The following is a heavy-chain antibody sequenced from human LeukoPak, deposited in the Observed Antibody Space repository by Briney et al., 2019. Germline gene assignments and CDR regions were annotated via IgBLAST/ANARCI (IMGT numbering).Heavy chain of an antibody. Sequence: PGGSLRLSCAASGFTFSSYAMSWVRQAPGKGLEWVSGISGGGGATYFADSVKGRFTISRDNSKNTLYLQMNSLRAEDSAVCFCAKGRSPSYYDILTGLDYWGQGTLVTVSS. CDR1: GFTFSSYA. CDR2: ISGGGGAT. J-gene: IGHJ4*02. CDR3: AKGRSPSYYDILTGLDY. V-gene: IGHV3-23*01. D-gene: IGHD3-9*01.